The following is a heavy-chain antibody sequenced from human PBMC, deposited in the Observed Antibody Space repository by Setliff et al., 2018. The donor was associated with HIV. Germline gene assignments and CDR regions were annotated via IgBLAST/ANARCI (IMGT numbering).Heavy chain of an antibody. J-gene: IGHJ4*02. CDR3: AREVDYYDSSRYLLLYYFDS. V-gene: IGHV4-38-2*02. CDR1: GYSISSGYY. Sequence: SETLSLTCTVSGYSISSGYYWGWIRQPPGKGLEWIGNMYYSGSTNYNPSLKSRVTISVDRSQNHFSLKLSSVTAADTAVYYCAREVDYYDSSRYLLLYYFDSWGQGTLVTAPQ. D-gene: IGHD3-22*01. CDR2: MYYSGST.